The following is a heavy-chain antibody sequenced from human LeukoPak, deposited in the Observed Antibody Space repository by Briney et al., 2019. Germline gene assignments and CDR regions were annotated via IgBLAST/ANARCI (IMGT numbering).Heavy chain of an antibody. V-gene: IGHV4-34*01. CDR2: VNHSGST. CDR1: GGSFSGYY. Sequence: SETLSLTCAVYGGSFSGYYWSWIRQPPGKGLEWIGEVNHSGSTNYNPSLKSRVTISVDTPKNQFSLKLSSVTAADTAVYYCARGAPATIDYWGQGTLVTVSS. CDR3: ARGAPATIDY. J-gene: IGHJ4*02. D-gene: IGHD2-2*01.